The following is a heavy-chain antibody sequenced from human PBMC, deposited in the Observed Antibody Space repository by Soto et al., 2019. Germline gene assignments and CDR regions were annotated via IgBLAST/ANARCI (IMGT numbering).Heavy chain of an antibody. J-gene: IGHJ6*02. CDR2: IVVGGGFT. V-gene: IGHV1-58*01. Sequence: SVKVSCKTSGFAFSSSAVQWVRQARGQRLEWIGWIVVGGGFTNYAQKFQDRVTITRDMSTSTAYMELSSLGSEDTAVYYCAADAQYHYDAVKYNYYYDMDVWGQGTTVTVSS. D-gene: IGHD3-16*01. CDR1: GFAFSSSA. CDR3: AADAQYHYDAVKYNYYYDMDV.